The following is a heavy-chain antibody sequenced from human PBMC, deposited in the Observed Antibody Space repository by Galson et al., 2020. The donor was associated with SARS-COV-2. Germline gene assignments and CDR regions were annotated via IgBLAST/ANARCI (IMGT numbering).Heavy chain of an antibody. CDR2: INTNTGNP. CDR1: GHTFNNYA. D-gene: IGHD3-10*01. CDR3: ARGAGAWFGELLDY. V-gene: IGHV7-4-1*02. Sequence: ASVKVSCKASGHTFNNYALNWVRQAPGQGLEWMAWINTNTGNPTYAQDFTGRFVFSLDTSVSTAYLQINSLKAEDTAVYYCARGAGAWFGELLDYWGQGTLVTVSS. J-gene: IGHJ4*02.